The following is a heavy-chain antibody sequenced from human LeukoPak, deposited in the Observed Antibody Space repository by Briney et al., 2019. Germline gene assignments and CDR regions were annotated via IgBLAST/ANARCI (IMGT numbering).Heavy chain of an antibody. CDR3: ARDPVWFGELTYYYYDMDV. V-gene: IGHV3-66*02. CDR1: GLTVSNNY. CDR2: IYSGGST. Sequence: GGSLRLSCAASGLTVSNNYMSWVRQAPRKGLEWVSFIYSGGSTYYADSVKGRFTISRENSQSTLYLQMNSLRTEDTAVYYCARDPVWFGELTYYYYDMDVWGQGTTVTVSS. J-gene: IGHJ6*02. D-gene: IGHD3-10*01.